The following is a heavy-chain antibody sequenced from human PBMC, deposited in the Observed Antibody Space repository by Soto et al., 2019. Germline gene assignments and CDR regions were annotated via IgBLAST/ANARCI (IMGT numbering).Heavy chain of an antibody. CDR1: GYTFTSYG. CDR3: ARGGVSGYYLFDY. V-gene: IGHV1-69*13. D-gene: IGHD3-22*01. J-gene: IGHJ4*02. Sequence: ASVKVSCKASGYTFTSYGISWVRQAPGQGLEWMGGIIPIFGTANYAQKFQGRVTITADESTSTAYMELSSLRSEDTAVYYCARGGVSGYYLFDYWGQGTLVTAPQ. CDR2: IIPIFGTA.